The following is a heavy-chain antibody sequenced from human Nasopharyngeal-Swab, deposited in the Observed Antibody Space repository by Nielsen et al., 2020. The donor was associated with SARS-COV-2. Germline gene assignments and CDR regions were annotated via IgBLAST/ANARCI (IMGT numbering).Heavy chain of an antibody. D-gene: IGHD2-8*01. J-gene: IGHJ6*02. CDR2: IIPHSGGT. Sequence: WVRQAPGQGLEWMGRIIPHSGGTNVAQKFQGRVTITSETSTNTAYMEVSRLTSDDTATYFCARDNGKDAWDVWGQGTAVTVSS. V-gene: IGHV1-2*06. CDR3: ARDNGKDAWDV.